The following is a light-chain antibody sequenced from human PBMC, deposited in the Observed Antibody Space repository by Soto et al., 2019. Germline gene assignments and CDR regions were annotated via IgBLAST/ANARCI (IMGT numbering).Light chain of an antibody. CDR3: NSYTNSSAVV. V-gene: IGLV2-14*01. J-gene: IGLJ2*01. CDR1: RDDIGAYDY. CDR2: EVT. Sequence: QSLLTQPASLSGSPGQSITISCAGTRDDIGAYDYVSWYQQHPGNAPKLLVYEVTNRPSGVSDRFSGSKSGNTASLTISGLQAEDEADYYCNSYTNSSAVVFGGGTKVTVL.